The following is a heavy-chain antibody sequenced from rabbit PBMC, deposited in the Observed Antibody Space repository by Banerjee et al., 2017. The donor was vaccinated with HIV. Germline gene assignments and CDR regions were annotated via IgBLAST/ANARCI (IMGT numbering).Heavy chain of an antibody. J-gene: IGHJ4*01. CDR2: IYTADGRT. Sequence: QSLEESGGDLVKPGASLTLTCTASGFDFSSSYYMCWVRQAPGKGPEWIACIYTADGRTYYASWAKGRFTISKTSSTTVTLQMTSLTAADTATYFCARGVDGSGCYGLWGPGTLVTVS. CDR3: ARGVDGSGCYGL. D-gene: IGHD1-1*01. CDR1: GFDFSSSYY. V-gene: IGHV1S40*01.